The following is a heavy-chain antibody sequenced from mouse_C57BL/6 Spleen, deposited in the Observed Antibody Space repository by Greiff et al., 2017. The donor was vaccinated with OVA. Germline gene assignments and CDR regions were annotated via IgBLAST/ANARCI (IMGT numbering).Heavy chain of an antibody. CDR3: TRWGDGSSYGWYFDV. J-gene: IGHJ1*03. V-gene: IGHV1-5*01. D-gene: IGHD1-1*01. CDR1: GYTFSSYW. Sequence: VKLMESGTVLVRPGASVKMSCKTSGYTFSSYWMHWVKQRPGQGLEWIGAIYPANSDTSFTQKFKGKATLTAVTSSSTAYMELSSLTSEDSAVDSCTRWGDGSSYGWYFDVWGTGTTVTVS. CDR2: IYPANSDT.